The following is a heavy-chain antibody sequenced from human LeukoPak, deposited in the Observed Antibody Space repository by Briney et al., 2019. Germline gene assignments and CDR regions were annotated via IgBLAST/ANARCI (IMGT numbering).Heavy chain of an antibody. Sequence: PGGSLRLSCAASGFTVSSNYMSWVRQAPGKGLEWVSVIYSGGSTYYADSVKGRFTIPRHNSKNTLYLQMNSLRAEDTAVYYCASGPQMLTIFGVVIPYYFDYWGQGTLVTVSS. CDR3: ASGPQMLTIFGVVIPYYFDY. V-gene: IGHV3-53*04. D-gene: IGHD3-3*01. CDR2: IYSGGST. CDR1: GFTVSSNY. J-gene: IGHJ4*02.